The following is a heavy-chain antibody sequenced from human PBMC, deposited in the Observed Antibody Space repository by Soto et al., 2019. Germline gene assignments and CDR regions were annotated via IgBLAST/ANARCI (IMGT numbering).Heavy chain of an antibody. V-gene: IGHV3-21*01. Sequence: EVQLVESGGGLVKPGGSLRLSCAASGFTFSSYSMNWVRQAPGKGLEWVSSISSSSSYIYYADSGKGRFTIPRDNAKNSLYLQMNCLRAEDTAVYYCARDKYGGSSYFDYWGQGTLVTVSS. CDR2: ISSSSSYI. D-gene: IGHD6-6*01. CDR3: ARDKYGGSSYFDY. J-gene: IGHJ4*02. CDR1: GFTFSSYS.